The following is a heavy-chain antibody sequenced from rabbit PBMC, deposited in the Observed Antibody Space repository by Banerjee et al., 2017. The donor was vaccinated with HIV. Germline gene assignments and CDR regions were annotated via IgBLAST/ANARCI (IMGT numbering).Heavy chain of an antibody. CDR1: GFTFSSSYY. V-gene: IGHV1S45*01. Sequence: QEQLEESGGDLVKPEGSLTLTCTASGFTFSSSYYMCWVRQAPGKGPEWIACIYNGDGSTYYASWAKGRFTISKTSSTTVTLQMTSLTAADTATYFCARDNAGYAGYGYGGGIIDLWGPGTLVTVS. CDR3: ARDNAGYAGYGYGGGIIDL. J-gene: IGHJ4*01. D-gene: IGHD6-1*01. CDR2: IYNGDGST.